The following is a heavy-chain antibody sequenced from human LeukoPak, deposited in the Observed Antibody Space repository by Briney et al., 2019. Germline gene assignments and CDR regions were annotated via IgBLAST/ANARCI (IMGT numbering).Heavy chain of an antibody. Sequence: SVTLSLTFTVSGGSISSYYWSWIRQPPGKGLEWNGYIYYSGSTNYNPSLKSRVTISVDTSKNQFSLKLSSVTAADTAVYYCAKGRTSGWYTNYFDYWGQGTLVTVSS. CDR3: AKGRTSGWYTNYFDY. V-gene: IGHV4-59*01. CDR2: IYYSGST. CDR1: GGSISSYY. D-gene: IGHD6-19*01. J-gene: IGHJ4*02.